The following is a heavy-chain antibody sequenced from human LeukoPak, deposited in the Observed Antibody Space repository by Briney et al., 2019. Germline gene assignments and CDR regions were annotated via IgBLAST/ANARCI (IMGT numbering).Heavy chain of an antibody. J-gene: IGHJ6*03. CDR3: ARGYCSGGSCYSKDYYYMDV. CDR1: GFTVSSNY. Sequence: PGGSLRLSCAASGFTVSSNYVSWVRQAPGKRLEWVSIIYSGGTTYYTDSVKGRFTISRDNSNNMLYLQMNSLRAEDTAVYYCARGYCSGGSCYSKDYYYMDVWGKGTTVTVSS. D-gene: IGHD2-15*01. V-gene: IGHV3-53*01. CDR2: IYSGGTT.